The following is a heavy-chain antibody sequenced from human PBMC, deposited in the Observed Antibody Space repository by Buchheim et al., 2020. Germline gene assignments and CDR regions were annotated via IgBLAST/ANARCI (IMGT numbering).Heavy chain of an antibody. D-gene: IGHD4-23*01. Sequence: QVQLVQSGAEVKKPGASVKVSCKASGYTFTSYYMHWVRQAPGQGLEWMGIINPSGGSTSHAQKFQDRVTMTRDTPTTTVYMELSSLRSEDTAVYYCARVPSRDYGGNRGGLQPWGQGTL. CDR1: GYTFTSYY. CDR2: INPSGGST. J-gene: IGHJ4*02. V-gene: IGHV1-46*01. CDR3: ARVPSRDYGGNRGGLQP.